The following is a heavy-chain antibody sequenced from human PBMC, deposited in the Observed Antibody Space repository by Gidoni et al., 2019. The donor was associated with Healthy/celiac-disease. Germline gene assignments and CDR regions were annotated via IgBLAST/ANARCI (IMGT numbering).Heavy chain of an antibody. J-gene: IGHJ5*02. CDR3: ARSLSFAGLRTSSFSRWFDP. CDR2: IYTSGST. CDR1: GDSLIRYY. V-gene: IGHV4-4*07. Sequence: QVQLQDSGPGLVKPSEPLSLTCTVSGDSLIRYYWSWIRQPAGKGLEWIGRIYTSGSTNYNPSLKSRVTMSVDTYKNQFSLKLSSVTAADTAVYYCARSLSFAGLRTSSFSRWFDPWGQGTLVTVSS. D-gene: IGHD6-6*01.